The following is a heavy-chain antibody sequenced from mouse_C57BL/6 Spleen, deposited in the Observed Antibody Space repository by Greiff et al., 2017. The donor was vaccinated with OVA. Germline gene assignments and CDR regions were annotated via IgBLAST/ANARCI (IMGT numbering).Heavy chain of an antibody. Sequence: VKLVESGPELVKPGASVKISCKASGYAFSSSWMNWVKQRPGKGLEWIGRIYPGDGDTNYNGKFKGKATLTADKSSSTAYMQLSSLTSEDSAVYFCAREGDYYGSSYGAWFAYWGQGTLVTVSA. J-gene: IGHJ3*01. D-gene: IGHD1-1*01. CDR1: GYAFSSSW. CDR2: IYPGDGDT. V-gene: IGHV1-82*01. CDR3: AREGDYYGSSYGAWFAY.